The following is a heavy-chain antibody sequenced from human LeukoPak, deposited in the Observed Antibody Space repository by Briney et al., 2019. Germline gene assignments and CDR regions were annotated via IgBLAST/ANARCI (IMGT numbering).Heavy chain of an antibody. Sequence: GGSLRLSCVASGFTFSSYWMHWVRQDPRKGLVWVSRISGDGRNINYADSVKGRFTISRDNAKNSLFLQMNSLRAEDTAVYYCARINSGRHLGDAFDIWGQGTTVTVSS. D-gene: IGHD1-26*01. V-gene: IGHV3-74*01. J-gene: IGHJ3*02. CDR2: ISGDGRNI. CDR3: ARINSGRHLGDAFDI. CDR1: GFTFSSYW.